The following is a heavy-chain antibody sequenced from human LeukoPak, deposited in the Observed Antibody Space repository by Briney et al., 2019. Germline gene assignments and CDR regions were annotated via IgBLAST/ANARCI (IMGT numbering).Heavy chain of an antibody. CDR1: GYTFTSYE. V-gene: IGHV1-8*01. CDR3: AKGDERGVWFGELQEN. D-gene: IGHD3-10*01. Sequence: ASVKVSCKASGYTFTSYEIYWVRLATGQGLEWMGWMTPNNGNTVYAQKFQGRVTMTRDTSTSTAYMELSSLRSEDTAVYYCAKGDERGVWFGELQENWGQGTLVTVSS. CDR2: MTPNNGNT. J-gene: IGHJ4*02.